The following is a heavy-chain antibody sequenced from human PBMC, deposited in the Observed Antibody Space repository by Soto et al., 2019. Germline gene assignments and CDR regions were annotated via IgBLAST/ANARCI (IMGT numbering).Heavy chain of an antibody. D-gene: IGHD3-10*01. CDR2: ISAYNGNT. V-gene: IGHV1-18*01. CDR3: ARDLVTMVRGVIIPPFDY. CDR1: GYTFTSYG. J-gene: IGHJ4*02. Sequence: ASVKVSCKASGYTFTSYGISWGRQAPGQGLEWMGWISAYNGNTNYAQKLQGRVTMTTDTSTSTAYMELRSLRSDDTAVYYCARDLVTMVRGVIIPPFDYWGQGTLVTVSS.